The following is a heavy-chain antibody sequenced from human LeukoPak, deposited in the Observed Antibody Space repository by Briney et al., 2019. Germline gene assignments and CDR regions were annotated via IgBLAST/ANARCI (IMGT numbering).Heavy chain of an antibody. Sequence: NSSDTLSLTRAVYGASFSGSYWSWLRPPPGKRREWFEEINHSGRTNYNPSLKGRVPISVDTSKNQFSLKPLFVPAAETAVYYCAWRSIYGSGSYYYYYYGMDGWGQGSTVTVSS. CDR1: GASFSGSY. CDR2: INHSGRT. D-gene: IGHD3-10*01. J-gene: IGHJ6*02. V-gene: IGHV4-34*01. CDR3: AWRSIYGSGSYYYYYYGMDG.